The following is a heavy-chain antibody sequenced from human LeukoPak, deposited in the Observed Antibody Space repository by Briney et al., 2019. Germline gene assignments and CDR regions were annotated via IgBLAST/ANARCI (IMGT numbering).Heavy chain of an antibody. Sequence: SETLSLTCAVYGGSFSGYYWSWIRQPPGKGLEWIGENNHSGSTNYNPSLKSRVTISVDTSKNQFSLKLSSVTAADTAVYYCARLSSRRFPPTYSFDRRNYFDYWGQGTLVTVSS. CDR2: NNHSGST. V-gene: IGHV4-34*01. D-gene: IGHD3-22*01. J-gene: IGHJ4*02. CDR1: GGSFSGYY. CDR3: ARLSSRRFPPTYSFDRRNYFDY.